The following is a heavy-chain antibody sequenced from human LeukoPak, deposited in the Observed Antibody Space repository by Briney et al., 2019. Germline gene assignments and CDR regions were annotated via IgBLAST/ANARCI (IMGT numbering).Heavy chain of an antibody. V-gene: IGHV3-53*01. Sequence: GGSLRLSCAASGFTFSSSAMSWVRQAPGKGLEWVSVIYSDGNTYYADSVKGRFTISRDNSKNTLYLQMNSLRAEDTAVYYCARDFSGRGDAFDIWGQGTMVTVSS. CDR3: ARDFSGRGDAFDI. J-gene: IGHJ3*02. CDR1: GFTFSSSA. D-gene: IGHD1-26*01. CDR2: IYSDGNT.